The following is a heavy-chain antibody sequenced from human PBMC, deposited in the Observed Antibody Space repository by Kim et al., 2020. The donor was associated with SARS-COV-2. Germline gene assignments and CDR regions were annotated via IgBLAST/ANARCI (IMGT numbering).Heavy chain of an antibody. D-gene: IGHD5-12*01. Sequence: SETLSLTCTVSGGSISSGGYYWSWIRQHPGKGLEWIGYIYYSGSTYYNPSLKSRVTISVDTSKNQFSLKLSSVTAADTAVYYCASMRVARRDEGDYWGQGTLVTVSS. CDR1: GGSISSGGYY. J-gene: IGHJ4*02. CDR2: IYYSGST. CDR3: ASMRVARRDEGDY. V-gene: IGHV4-31*03.